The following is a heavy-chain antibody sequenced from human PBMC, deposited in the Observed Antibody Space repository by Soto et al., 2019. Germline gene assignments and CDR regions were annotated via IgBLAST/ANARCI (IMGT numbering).Heavy chain of an antibody. D-gene: IGHD6-13*01. CDR3: ARHGEGSSSWLRTTRFYYFDY. J-gene: IGHJ4*02. CDR1: GGSISSSSYY. V-gene: IGHV4-39*01. Sequence: QLQLQESGPGLVKPSETLSLTCTVSGGSISSSSYYWGWIRQPPGKGLEWIGSIYYSGSTYYNPSLKSRVTISVDTSKNQFSLKLSSVTAADTAVYYCARHGEGSSSWLRTTRFYYFDYWGQGTLVTVSS. CDR2: IYYSGST.